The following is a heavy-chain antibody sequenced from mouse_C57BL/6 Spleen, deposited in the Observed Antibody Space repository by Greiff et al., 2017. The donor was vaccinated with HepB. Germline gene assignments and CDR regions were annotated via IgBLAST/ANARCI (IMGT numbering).Heavy chain of an antibody. CDR1: GFTFSSYA. CDR2: ISDGGSYT. D-gene: IGHD2-5*01. J-gene: IGHJ4*01. CDR3: AREGSNYDAMDY. V-gene: IGHV5-4*01. Sequence: EVNVVESGGGLVKPGGSLKLSCAASGFTFSSYAMSWVRQTPEKRLEWVATISDGGSYTYYPDNVKGRFTISRDNAKNNLYLQMSHLKSEDTAMYYCAREGSNYDAMDYWGQGTSVTVSS.